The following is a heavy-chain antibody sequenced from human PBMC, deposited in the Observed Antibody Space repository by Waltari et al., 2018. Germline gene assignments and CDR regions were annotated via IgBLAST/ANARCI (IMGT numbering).Heavy chain of an antibody. D-gene: IGHD3-10*01. J-gene: IGHJ4*02. Sequence: QVQLQQWGAGLLKPSETLSLTCAVYGGSFTDPYWTWIRQPPGKGLEWIGEINHSGTTNSHPSLKCRVSISVDTSKNPFSLTLNSVTAADTAVYYCARVGDYASGSPRFDYWGQGTLVTASS. V-gene: IGHV4-34*01. CDR3: ARVGDYASGSPRFDY. CDR2: INHSGTT. CDR1: GGSFTDPY.